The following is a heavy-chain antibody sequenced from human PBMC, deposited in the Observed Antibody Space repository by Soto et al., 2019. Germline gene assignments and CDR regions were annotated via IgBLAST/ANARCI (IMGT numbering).Heavy chain of an antibody. CDR3: ARGGTVTTWAGSSRTSENWFDP. J-gene: IGHJ5*02. V-gene: IGHV1-2*04. CDR2: INPNSGGT. D-gene: IGHD4-17*01. CDR1: GYTFTGYY. Sequence: ASVKVSCKASGYTFTGYYMHWVRQAPGQGLEWMGWINPNSGGTNYAQKFQGWVTMTRDTSISTAYMELSRLRSDDTAVYYCARGGTVTTWAGSSRTSENWFDPWGQGTLVTVSS.